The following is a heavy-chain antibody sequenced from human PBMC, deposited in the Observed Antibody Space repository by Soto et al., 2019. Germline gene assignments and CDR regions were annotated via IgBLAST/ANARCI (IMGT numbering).Heavy chain of an antibody. J-gene: IGHJ4*02. D-gene: IGHD3-10*01. CDR3: ARDFSGPMDY. Sequence: ASVKVSCKASGSTFTNYYRHWVRQAPGQGLEWMGIIYPSGGSTRNAQKFQGRVTMTRDTSTSTVYMELSSLRSEDTAVYYCARDFSGPMDYWGRGTLVTVSS. CDR1: GSTFTNYY. CDR2: IYPSGGST. V-gene: IGHV1-46*01.